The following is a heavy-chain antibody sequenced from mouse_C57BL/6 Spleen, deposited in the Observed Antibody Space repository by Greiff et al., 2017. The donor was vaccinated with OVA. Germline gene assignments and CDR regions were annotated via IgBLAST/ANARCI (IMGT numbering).Heavy chain of an antibody. V-gene: IGHV1-52*01. CDR2: IDPSDSET. CDR1: GYTFTSYW. CDR3: ASHGYYYAMDY. J-gene: IGHJ4*01. Sequence: QVQLHQPGAELVRPGSSVKLSCKASGYTFTSYWMRWVKQRPIQGLEWIGNIDPSDSETHYNQKFKDKATLTVDKSSSTAYMQLSSLTSEDSAVYYCASHGYYYAMDYWGQGTSVTVSS. D-gene: IGHD2-2*01.